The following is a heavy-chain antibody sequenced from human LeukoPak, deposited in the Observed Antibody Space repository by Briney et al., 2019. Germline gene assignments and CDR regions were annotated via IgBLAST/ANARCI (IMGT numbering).Heavy chain of an antibody. V-gene: IGHV4-39*01. J-gene: IGHJ5*02. Sequence: SETLSLTCTVSGGSISSSSYYWGWIRQPPGKGLEWIGSIYYSGSTYYNPSLKSRVTISVDTSKNQFSLKLGSVTAADTAVYYCARLQRITMIVVDPWGQGTLVTVSS. CDR2: IYYSGST. CDR3: ARLQRITMIVVDP. CDR1: GGSISSSSYY. D-gene: IGHD3-22*01.